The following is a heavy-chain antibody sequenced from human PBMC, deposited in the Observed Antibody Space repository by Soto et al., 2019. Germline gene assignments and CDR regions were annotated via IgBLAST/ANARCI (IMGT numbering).Heavy chain of an antibody. CDR3: ARLGCGGDCYEPLSGFVP. J-gene: IGHJ5*02. V-gene: IGHV5-10-1*01. CDR2: IDPSDSYT. CDR1: GYSFTSYW. Sequence: GESLKISCKGSGYSFTSYWISWVRQMPGKGLEWMGRIDPSDSYTNYSPSFQGHVTISADKSISTAYLQWSSLKASDTAMYYCARLGCGGDCYEPLSGFVPWGQGTLVTVSS. D-gene: IGHD2-21*02.